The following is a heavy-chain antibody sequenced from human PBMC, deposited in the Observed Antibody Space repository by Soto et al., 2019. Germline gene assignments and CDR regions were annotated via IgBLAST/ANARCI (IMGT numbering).Heavy chain of an antibody. Sequence: QVTLKESGPTLVNPTQTLKLTCTFSGFSLSTSGVGVGWIRQPPGKALEWLAPIYWNDDKRYSPSLKSRVTSDNDTTKNQVGLTMTNMDSVHTATYYCAHATTSSGYSTGGHFDYWGHGTLVTLSS. D-gene: IGHD3-9*01. CDR3: AHATTSSGYSTGGHFDY. V-gene: IGHV2-5*01. CDR2: IYWNDDK. CDR1: GFSLSTSGVG. J-gene: IGHJ4*01.